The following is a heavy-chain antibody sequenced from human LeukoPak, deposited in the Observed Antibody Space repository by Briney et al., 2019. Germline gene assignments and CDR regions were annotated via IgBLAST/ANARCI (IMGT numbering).Heavy chain of an antibody. CDR3: AREATSVWNDFYYYYMDV. J-gene: IGHJ6*03. D-gene: IGHD1-1*01. CDR2: IYTSGST. Sequence: PSETLSLTCIVSGGSISSYYWSWIRQPAGKGLEWIGRIYTSGSTNYNPSLKSRVTMSVDTSTNQFSLKLSSVTAADTAVYYCAREATSVWNDFYYYYMDVWGKGTTVIVSS. CDR1: GGSISSYY. V-gene: IGHV4-4*07.